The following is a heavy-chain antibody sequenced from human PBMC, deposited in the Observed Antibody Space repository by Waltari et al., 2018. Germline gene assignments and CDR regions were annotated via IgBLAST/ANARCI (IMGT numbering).Heavy chain of an antibody. D-gene: IGHD3-10*01. Sequence: EVQLVESGGGLVQPGGSLRLSCAASGFTFSSYWMHWVRQAPGKGLVWVSRINSDGSSTSYADSVKGRFTISRDNAKNTLYLQMNSLRAEDTAVYYCARAAYYYGSGSYYYGMDVWGQGTTVTVSS. J-gene: IGHJ6*02. CDR3: ARAAYYYGSGSYYYGMDV. V-gene: IGHV3-74*01. CDR1: GFTFSSYW. CDR2: INSDGSST.